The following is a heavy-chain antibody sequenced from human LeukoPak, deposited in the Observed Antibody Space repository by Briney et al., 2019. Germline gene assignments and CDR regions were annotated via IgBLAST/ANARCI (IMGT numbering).Heavy chain of an antibody. CDR1: GFTFSTYW. V-gene: IGHV3-74*01. CDR2: ISTDGTST. D-gene: IGHD3-9*01. CDR3: ARTIGSKNAFDI. Sequence: GGSLRLSCAASGFTFSTYWMHWVRQAPGKGLVWVSRISTDGTSTNYADSVKGRFTISRDNCNNTVYLQMNILRAEDTAVYYCARTIGSKNAFDIWGQGTMVTVSS. J-gene: IGHJ3*02.